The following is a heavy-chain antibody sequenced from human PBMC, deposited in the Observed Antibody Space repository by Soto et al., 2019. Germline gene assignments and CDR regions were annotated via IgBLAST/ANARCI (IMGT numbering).Heavy chain of an antibody. CDR3: ARATMGRGVITPNWFDP. D-gene: IGHD3-10*01. CDR2: IYYSGST. V-gene: IGHV4-39*01. J-gene: IGHJ5*02. CDR1: GGSISSSSYY. Sequence: QLQLQESGPGLVKPSETLSLTCTVSGGSISSSSYYWGWIRQPPGKGLEWIGRIYYSGSTYYNPSLKSRVTISVDTSKNQFSLKLSSVTAADTAVYYCARATMGRGVITPNWFDPWGQGTLVTVSS.